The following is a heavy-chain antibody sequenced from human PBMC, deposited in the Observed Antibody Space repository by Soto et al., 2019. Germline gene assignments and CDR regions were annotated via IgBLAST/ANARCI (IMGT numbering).Heavy chain of an antibody. CDR2: ISSNGGST. Sequence: EVQLVESGGGLVQPGGSLRLSCSASGFTFSSYAMHWFRQAPGKGLEYVSAISSNGGSTYYADSVKGRFTISRDNSKNTLYLQMSSLRAEDTAVYYCDLLMVRGEDYWGQGTLVTVSS. D-gene: IGHD3-10*01. CDR3: DLLMVRGEDY. CDR1: GFTFSSYA. J-gene: IGHJ4*02. V-gene: IGHV3-64D*08.